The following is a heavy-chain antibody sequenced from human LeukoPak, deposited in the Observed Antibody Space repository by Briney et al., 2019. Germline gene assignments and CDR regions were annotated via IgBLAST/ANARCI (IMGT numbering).Heavy chain of an antibody. D-gene: IGHD4-17*01. V-gene: IGHV1-69*04. CDR3: ARDDGDYVRFDY. J-gene: IGHJ4*02. CDR1: GYTFTSYG. Sequence: ASVKVSCKASGYTFTSYGISWVRQAPGQGLEWMGRIIPILGIANYAQKFQGRVTITADKSTSTAYMELSSLRSEDTAVYYCARDDGDYVRFDYWGQGTLVTVSS. CDR2: IIPILGIA.